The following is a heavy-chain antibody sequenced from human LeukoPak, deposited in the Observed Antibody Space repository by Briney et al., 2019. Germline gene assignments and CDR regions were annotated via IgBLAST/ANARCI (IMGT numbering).Heavy chain of an antibody. CDR1: GGSISSSSYY. J-gene: IGHJ4*02. D-gene: IGHD3-10*01. CDR3: ARQVGDTYYYGSGSYKVDY. Sequence: SETLSLTCTVSGGSISSSSYYWGWIRQPPGKGLEGIGSIYYSGSTYYNPSVKSRVTISVDTSKNQFSLKLSSVTAADTAVYYCARQVGDTYYYGSGSYKVDYWGQGTLVTVSS. CDR2: IYYSGST. V-gene: IGHV4-39*01.